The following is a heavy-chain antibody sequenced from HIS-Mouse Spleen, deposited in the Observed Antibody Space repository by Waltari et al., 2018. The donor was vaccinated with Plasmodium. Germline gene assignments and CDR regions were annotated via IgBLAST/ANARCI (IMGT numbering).Heavy chain of an antibody. CDR2: INPNSGGT. D-gene: IGHD4-4*01. J-gene: IGHJ6*02. CDR3: AREGGMTTVTTDYYGMDV. CDR1: GYNFTGYY. V-gene: IGHV1-2*02. Sequence: QVQLVQSGAEVKKPGASVKVSCKASGYNFTGYYMQWGPTAPGQGLEGMGWINPNSGGTNYAQKFQGRVTMTRDTSISTAYMELSRLRSDDTAVYYCAREGGMTTVTTDYYGMDVWGQGTTVTVSS.